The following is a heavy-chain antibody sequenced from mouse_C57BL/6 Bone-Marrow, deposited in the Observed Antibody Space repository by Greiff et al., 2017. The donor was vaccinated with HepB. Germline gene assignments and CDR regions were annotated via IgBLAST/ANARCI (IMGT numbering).Heavy chain of an antibody. Sequence: EVKVVESGPVLVKPGASVKMSCKASGYTFTDYYMNWVKQSHGKSLEWIGVINPYNGGTSYNQKFKGKATLTVDKSSSTAYMELNSLTSEDSAVYYCAVLLRDYAMDYWGQGTSVTVSS. V-gene: IGHV1-19*01. CDR3: AVLLRDYAMDY. CDR1: GYTFTDYY. J-gene: IGHJ4*01. D-gene: IGHD1-1*01. CDR2: INPYNGGT.